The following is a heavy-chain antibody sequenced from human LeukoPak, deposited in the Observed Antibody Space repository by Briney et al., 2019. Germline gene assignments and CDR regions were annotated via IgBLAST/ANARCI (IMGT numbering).Heavy chain of an antibody. D-gene: IGHD3-10*01. Sequence: PGGSLRLSCAASGFTFSTYWMSWVRQAPGKGLEWVANIKQDGSKIYYVDSVKGRFTISRDNSKNTLYLQMNSLRAEDTAVYYCAKLGESDYYGSGSPPGVHWGQGTLVTVSS. CDR1: GFTFSTYW. J-gene: IGHJ4*02. CDR3: AKLGESDYYGSGSPPGVH. V-gene: IGHV3-7*03. CDR2: IKQDGSKI.